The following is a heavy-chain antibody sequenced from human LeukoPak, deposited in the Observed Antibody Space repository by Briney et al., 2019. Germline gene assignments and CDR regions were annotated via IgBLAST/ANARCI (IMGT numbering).Heavy chain of an antibody. V-gene: IGHV3-30*04. CDR1: GFTFSKYA. CDR3: ARDGYDYSNWGYFDY. CDR2: ISYDGSNK. Sequence: GGSLRLSCAASGFTFSKYAMHWVRQAPGKGLEWVAVISYDGSNKYYADSVEGRFTISRDNSKNTLYVQMNSLRAEDTAVYYCARDGYDYSNWGYFDYWGQGTLVTVSS. J-gene: IGHJ4*02. D-gene: IGHD4-11*01.